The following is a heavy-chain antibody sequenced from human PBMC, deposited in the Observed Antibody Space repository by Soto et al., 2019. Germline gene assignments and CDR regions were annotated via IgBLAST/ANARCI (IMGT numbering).Heavy chain of an antibody. V-gene: IGHV1-2*04. CDR3: AKGRSYYYYYGVDV. CDR2: INPNSGGT. J-gene: IGHJ6*02. CDR1: GYTFTGYY. Sequence: ASVKVSCKASGYTFTGYYMHWVRQAPGQGLEWMGWINPNSGGTNYAQKFQGWVTMTRDTSISTAYMELSRLRAEDTALYYCAKGRSYYYYYGVDVWGQGTTVTVSS.